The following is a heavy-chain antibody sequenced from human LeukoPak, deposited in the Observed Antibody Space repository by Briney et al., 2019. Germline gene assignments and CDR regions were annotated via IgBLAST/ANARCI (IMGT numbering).Heavy chain of an antibody. CDR2: ISGSGGST. CDR1: GFTFSSYA. D-gene: IGHD6-19*01. Sequence: GGSLRLSCAASGFTFSSYAMSWVRQAPGKGLEWVSAISGSGGSTYYADSVKGRFTISRDNSKNTLYLQMNSLRAEDTAVYYCAKDDLPISSGWLGGAFDIWGQGTMVTVSS. V-gene: IGHV3-23*01. CDR3: AKDDLPISSGWLGGAFDI. J-gene: IGHJ3*02.